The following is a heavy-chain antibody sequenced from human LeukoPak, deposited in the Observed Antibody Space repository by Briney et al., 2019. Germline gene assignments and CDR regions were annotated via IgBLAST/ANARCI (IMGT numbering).Heavy chain of an antibody. Sequence: SVKVSCKTSGYTFTEYFLHWVRQAPGQGLEWMGRIIPIFGTANYAQKFQGRVTITTDESTSTAYMELSSLRSEDTAVYYCARVRLRQLWGFDYWGQGTLVTVSS. CDR1: GYTFTEYF. CDR3: ARVRLRQLWGFDY. D-gene: IGHD5-18*01. J-gene: IGHJ4*02. V-gene: IGHV1-69*05. CDR2: IIPIFGTA.